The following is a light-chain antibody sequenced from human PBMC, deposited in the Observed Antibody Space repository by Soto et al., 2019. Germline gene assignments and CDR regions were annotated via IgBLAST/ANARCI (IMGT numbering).Light chain of an antibody. CDR1: QSVSSSY. CDR2: GAS. J-gene: IGKJ3*01. Sequence: EIVLTQSPGTLSLSPGERATLSCRASQSVSSSYLAWYQQKPGQAPRLLIYGASSRATGIPDRFSGSGSGTEFTLTISRLEPEDFAVYYCQQYGSSPGFTFVPGTKVDIK. CDR3: QQYGSSPGFT. V-gene: IGKV3-20*01.